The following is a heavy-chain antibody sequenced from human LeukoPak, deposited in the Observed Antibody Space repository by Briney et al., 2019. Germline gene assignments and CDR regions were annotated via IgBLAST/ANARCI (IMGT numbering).Heavy chain of an antibody. Sequence: GGSLRLSCVGSGFTFSSYWMHWVRQGPGKGLEWVSRISIDGSTTTYADSVQGRFTISRDNSKSTLCLQMNSLRAEDTAVYYCAKQLGYCSDGSCYFPYWGQGTLVTVSS. CDR3: AKQLGYCSDGSCYFPY. CDR1: GFTFSSYW. J-gene: IGHJ4*02. CDR2: ISIDGSTT. V-gene: IGHV3-74*01. D-gene: IGHD2-15*01.